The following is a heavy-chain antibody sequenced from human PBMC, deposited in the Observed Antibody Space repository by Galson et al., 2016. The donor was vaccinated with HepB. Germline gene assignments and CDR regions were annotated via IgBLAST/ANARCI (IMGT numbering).Heavy chain of an antibody. V-gene: IGHV1-8*01. CDR2: MNPNSGNT. CDR1: GYTFTSYD. J-gene: IGHJ4*02. CDR3: VRGTRTPEY. Sequence: SVKVSCKASGYTFTSYDINWVRQATGQGLEWMGWMNPNSGNTGYAQNFQGRVTMTRDTSTSTAYMELSTLRSEDTAVYYCVRGTRTPEYWGQGTLVTVSS.